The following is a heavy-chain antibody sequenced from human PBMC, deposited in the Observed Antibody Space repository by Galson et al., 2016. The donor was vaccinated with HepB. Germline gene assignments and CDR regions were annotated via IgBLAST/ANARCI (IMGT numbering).Heavy chain of an antibody. V-gene: IGHV3-30*18. CDR2: IAFDGTDK. Sequence: SLRLSCAASGFTFSSFGMHWVRQPPGKGPEWVALIAFDGTDKFYADSVKGRFIISRDDSKNTLYLQMNSLRPEDTAVYKCAKHRNDLEYIGDGFDFWGQGTLVTVSS. CDR1: GFTFSSFG. J-gene: IGHJ4*02. CDR3: AKHRNDLEYIGDGFDF. D-gene: IGHD5-24*01.